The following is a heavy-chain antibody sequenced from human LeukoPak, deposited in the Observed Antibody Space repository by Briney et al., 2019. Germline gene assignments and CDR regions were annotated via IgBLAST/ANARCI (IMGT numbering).Heavy chain of an antibody. CDR1: GGSIGSYY. CDR3: AGASLRYCSGGRCDQIQFDP. J-gene: IGHJ5*02. Sequence: SETLSLTCTVSGGSIGSYYWSWIRQPPGKGLEWIGYIYYSGSTNYNPSLKSRVTISVDTSKNQFSLKLSSVTAADTAVYYCAGASLRYCSGGRCDQIQFDPWGQGTLVIVSS. CDR2: IYYSGST. V-gene: IGHV4-59*01. D-gene: IGHD2-15*01.